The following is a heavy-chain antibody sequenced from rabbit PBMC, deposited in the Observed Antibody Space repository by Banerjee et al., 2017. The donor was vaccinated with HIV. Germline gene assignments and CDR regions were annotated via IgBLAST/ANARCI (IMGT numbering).Heavy chain of an antibody. D-gene: IGHD2-1*01. CDR1: GFSFSTSYW. Sequence: QEQLEESGGDLVKPEGSLTLTCTASGFSFSTSYWMCWVRQAPGKGLEWIGCIYNGSGSAYYATWAKGRFTITRSTSLNTVTLQVTSLTAADTAPYFCARATNYVDWAYDLWGPGTLVTVS. V-gene: IGHV1S45*01. J-gene: IGHJ4*01. CDR3: ARATNYVDWAYDL. CDR2: IYNGSGSA.